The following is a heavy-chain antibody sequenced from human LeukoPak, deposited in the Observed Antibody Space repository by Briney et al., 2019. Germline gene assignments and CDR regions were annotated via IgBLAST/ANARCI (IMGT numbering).Heavy chain of an antibody. D-gene: IGHD3-10*01. Sequence: VASVKVSCKASGGTFSSYAISWVRQAPGQGLEWMGGIIPIFGTANYAQKFQGRVTITADESTSTAYMELSSLRSEDTAVYYCASDSSEYYFDYWGQGTLVTVSS. CDR3: ASDSSEYYFDY. V-gene: IGHV1-69*13. J-gene: IGHJ4*02. CDR2: IIPIFGTA. CDR1: GGTFSSYA.